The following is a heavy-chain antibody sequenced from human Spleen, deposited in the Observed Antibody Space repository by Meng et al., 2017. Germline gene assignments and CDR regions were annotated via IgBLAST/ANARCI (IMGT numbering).Heavy chain of an antibody. Sequence: ASVKVSCKPSGYNFPDYYIHWVRRAPGQGLEWMGRINPKSGDTHYAQKFQARVTMTRDTSISTAYMELSRLRSDDTAVYYCARTGEGVVAATPLPFDYWGQGTLVTVSS. J-gene: IGHJ4*02. CDR3: ARTGEGVVAATPLPFDY. D-gene: IGHD2-15*01. CDR1: GYNFPDYY. CDR2: INPKSGDT. V-gene: IGHV1-2*06.